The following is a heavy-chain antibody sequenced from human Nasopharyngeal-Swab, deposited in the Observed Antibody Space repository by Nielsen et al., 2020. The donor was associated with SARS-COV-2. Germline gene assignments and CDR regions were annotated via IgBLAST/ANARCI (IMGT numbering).Heavy chain of an antibody. D-gene: IGHD6-19*01. CDR2: IYWDDDK. J-gene: IGHJ5*02. CDR1: GFSLSTSGVG. Sequence: SGPTLVKPTQTLTLTCTFSGFSLSTSGVGVGWIRQPPGKALEWLALIYWDDDKRYSPSLKSRLTTTKDTSKNQVVLTMTNMDPVDTATYYCAHNQHWGGYEQQWLVPADWFDPWGQGTLVTVSS. V-gene: IGHV2-5*02. CDR3: AHNQHWGGYEQQWLVPADWFDP.